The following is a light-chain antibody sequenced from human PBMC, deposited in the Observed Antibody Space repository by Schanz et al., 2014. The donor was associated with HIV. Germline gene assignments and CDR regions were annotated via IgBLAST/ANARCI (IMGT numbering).Light chain of an antibody. CDR2: RNN. CDR1: SSNIGSNY. V-gene: IGLV1-47*01. J-gene: IGLJ2*01. CDR3: AAWDDSLSGPV. Sequence: QSVLTQPPSASGTPGQRVTISCSGSSSNIGSNYVFWYQQLPGTAPNLLISRNNQRPSGVPDRFSGSKSGTSASLAISGLRSEDEADYYCAAWDDSLSGPVFGGGTKLTVL.